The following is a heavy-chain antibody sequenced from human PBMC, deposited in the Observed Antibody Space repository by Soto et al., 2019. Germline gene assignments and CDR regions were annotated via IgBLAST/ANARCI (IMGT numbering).Heavy chain of an antibody. CDR3: TTLLVG. V-gene: IGHV3-73*02. Sequence: EVPLVESGGGLVQPGGSLKLSCAASGFTFSGSAMHWVRQASGKGLEWVGRIRSKANSYATAYAASVKGRFTISRDDSKNTAYLQMNSPKTDDTAVYYCTTLLVGWGQGTLVTVSS. CDR1: GFTFSGSA. CDR2: IRSKANSYAT. J-gene: IGHJ4*02.